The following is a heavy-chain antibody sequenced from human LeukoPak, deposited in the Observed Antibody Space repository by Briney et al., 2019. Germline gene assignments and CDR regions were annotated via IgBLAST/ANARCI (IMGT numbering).Heavy chain of an antibody. Sequence: SETLSLTCAAYGVSISSGNWWTWVRQPPGKGLEWIGETHRSGDTKYNPSLNGRVTISMDNSKNQLSLNLISVTAADTAMYYCATRDQSRTFLVPLDSWGQGTLVTVSS. CDR1: GVSISSGNW. CDR2: THRSGDT. J-gene: IGHJ4*02. CDR3: ATRDQSRTFLVPLDS. V-gene: IGHV4/OR15-8*02. D-gene: IGHD3-3*02.